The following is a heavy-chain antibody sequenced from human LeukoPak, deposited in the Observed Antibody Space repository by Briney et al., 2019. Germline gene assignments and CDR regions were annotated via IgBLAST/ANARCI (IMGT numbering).Heavy chain of an antibody. Sequence: SVKVSCKASGGTFSSYAISWVRQAPGQGLEWMGGIIPIFGTANYAQKFQGRVTITADESTSTAYMELSSLRSEDTAVYYCARMSYCGGDCPVDAFDIWGQGTMVTVSS. CDR2: IIPIFGTA. CDR1: GGTFSSYA. J-gene: IGHJ3*02. CDR3: ARMSYCGGDCPVDAFDI. D-gene: IGHD2-21*01. V-gene: IGHV1-69*01.